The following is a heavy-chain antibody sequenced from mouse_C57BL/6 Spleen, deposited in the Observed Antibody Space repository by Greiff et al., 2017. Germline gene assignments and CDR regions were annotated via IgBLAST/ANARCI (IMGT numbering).Heavy chain of an antibody. V-gene: IGHV1-69*01. CDR3: ARGGITTVVAFDY. CDR1: GYTFTSYW. CDR2: IDPSDSYT. D-gene: IGHD1-1*01. J-gene: IGHJ2*01. Sequence: QVQLQQPGAELVMPGASVKLSCKASGYTFTSYWMYWVKQRPGQGLEWIGEIDPSDSYTNYNQKFKGKSTLTVDKSSSTAYMQLRSLTSEDSAVYYCARGGITTVVAFDYWGQGTTLTVSS.